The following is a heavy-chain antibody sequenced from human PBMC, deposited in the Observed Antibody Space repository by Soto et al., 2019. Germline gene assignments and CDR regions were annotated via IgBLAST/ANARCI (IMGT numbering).Heavy chain of an antibody. D-gene: IGHD2-21*02. Sequence: GGSLRLSCAASGCTFSDFAMMWVRQVPGQGLECVSAISAGGVATYYADSVMGRFTISRDNSKNTLYLQMKSLRGEDTAVYYCAKRVTSGDEGFWGRGTLVTVSS. V-gene: IGHV3-23*01. CDR3: AKRVTSGDEGF. CDR2: ISAGGVAT. CDR1: GCTFSDFA. J-gene: IGHJ4*02.